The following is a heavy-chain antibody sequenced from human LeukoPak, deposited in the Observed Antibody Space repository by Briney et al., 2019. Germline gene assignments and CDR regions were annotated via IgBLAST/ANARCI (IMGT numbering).Heavy chain of an antibody. J-gene: IGHJ5*02. CDR1: GFTFSDYY. V-gene: IGHV3-11*01. Sequence: PGGSLRLSCAASGFTFSDYYMSGFRQAPGKGLEWVSYITTDGSTIHYADSVKGRFTISRDNARNSLFLQMNSLRAEDTAVYYCATSSGSSAWGQGTLVTVSS. CDR2: ITTDGSTI. CDR3: ATSSGSSA. D-gene: IGHD3-10*01.